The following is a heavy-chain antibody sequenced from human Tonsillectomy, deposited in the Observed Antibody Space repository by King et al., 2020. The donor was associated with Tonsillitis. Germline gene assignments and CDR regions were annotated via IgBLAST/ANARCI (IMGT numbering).Heavy chain of an antibody. Sequence: VQLVESGGGLIQPGGCLRLSCAASGFTVSSRYMSWVRQAPGKGLEWVSVIYSGDSTYYADSVKGRFTISRDNSKNTLYLQMNSLRAEDTAVYYCAKEAPGAIDYWGLGTLVTVSS. CDR2: IYSGDST. J-gene: IGHJ4*02. CDR1: GFTVSSRY. D-gene: IGHD6-13*01. V-gene: IGHV3-53*01. CDR3: AKEAPGAIDY.